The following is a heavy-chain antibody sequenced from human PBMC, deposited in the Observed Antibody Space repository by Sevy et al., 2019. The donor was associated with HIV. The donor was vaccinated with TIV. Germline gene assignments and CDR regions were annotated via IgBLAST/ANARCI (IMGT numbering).Heavy chain of an antibody. CDR2: ISYDGSDT. J-gene: IGHJ6*02. D-gene: IGHD4-17*01. CDR1: GFAFSNYYA. CDR3: ARPRANYVDHYFFYAMDV. Sequence: GGSLRLSCAASGFAFSNYYAMHWVRQAPGKWLEWVALISYDGSDTYYPDSVKGRFTVSRDNFKNTLFLQMNSLTTEDTAVYYCARPRANYVDHYFFYAMDVWGQGTTVTVSS. V-gene: IGHV3-30-3*01.